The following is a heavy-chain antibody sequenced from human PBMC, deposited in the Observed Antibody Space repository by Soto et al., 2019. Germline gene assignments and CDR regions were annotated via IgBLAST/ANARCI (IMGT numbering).Heavy chain of an antibody. J-gene: IGHJ5*02. Sequence: PSETLSLTCTVSGGSISSSSYYWSWIRQPPGKGLEWIGEINHSGSTNYNPSLKSRVTISVDTSKNQFSLKLSSVTAADTAVYYCARGRVGATGNWFDPWGQGTLVTVSS. V-gene: IGHV4-39*07. CDR3: ARGRVGATGNWFDP. CDR2: INHSGST. CDR1: GGSISSSSYY. D-gene: IGHD1-26*01.